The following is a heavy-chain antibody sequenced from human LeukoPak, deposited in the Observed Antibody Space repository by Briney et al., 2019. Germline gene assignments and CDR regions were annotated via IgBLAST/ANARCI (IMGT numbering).Heavy chain of an antibody. CDR1: GFTFSRHA. D-gene: IGHD5-24*01. J-gene: IGHJ4*02. CDR2: TGLNSVNT. Sequence: GGSLRLSCAASGFTFSRHAMSWVRQAPGEGLEWVSTTGLNSVNTLCAESVQGRFSISRDNSKNTLDLQMDNLRVDDTAVYYCAKGDDIGKHPTRAYYFDTWGQGTLVTVSS. CDR3: AKGDDIGKHPTRAYYFDT. V-gene: IGHV3-23*01.